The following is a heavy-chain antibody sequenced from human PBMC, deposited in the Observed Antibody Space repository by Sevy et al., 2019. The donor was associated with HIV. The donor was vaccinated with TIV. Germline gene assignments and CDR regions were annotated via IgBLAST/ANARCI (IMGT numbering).Heavy chain of an antibody. CDR3: ARDYYDSSGPRYYYGMDV. Sequence: GGSLRLSCAASGFTFSSYAMHWVRQAPGNGLEWVAVISYDGSNKYYADSVKGRFTISRDNSKNTLYLQMNSLRAEDTAVYYCARDYYDSSGPRYYYGMDVLGQGTPVTVSS. J-gene: IGHJ6*02. D-gene: IGHD3-22*01. CDR1: GFTFSSYA. V-gene: IGHV3-30-3*01. CDR2: ISYDGSNK.